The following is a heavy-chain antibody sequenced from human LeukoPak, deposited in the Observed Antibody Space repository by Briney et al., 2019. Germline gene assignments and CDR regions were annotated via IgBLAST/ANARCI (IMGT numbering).Heavy chain of an antibody. J-gene: IGHJ5*02. Sequence: SETLPLTCTVSGGSISSYYWSWIRQPAGKGLEWIGRIYTSGSTNYNPSLKSRVTMSVDTSKNQFSLKLSSVTAADTAVYYCARDLVGATEYWFDPWGQGTLVTVSS. CDR2: IYTSGST. D-gene: IGHD1-26*01. CDR1: GGSISSYY. CDR3: ARDLVGATEYWFDP. V-gene: IGHV4-4*07.